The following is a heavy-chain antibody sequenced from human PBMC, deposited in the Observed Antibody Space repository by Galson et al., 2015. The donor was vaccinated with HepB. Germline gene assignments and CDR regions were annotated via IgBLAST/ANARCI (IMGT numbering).Heavy chain of an antibody. V-gene: IGHV1-69*04. Sequence: SVKVSCKASGGTFSSYAISWVRQAPGQGLEWMGRIIPILGIANYAQKFQGRVTITADKSTSTAYMELSSLRSEDTAVYYCARGVVTLGGMDVWGQGTTVTVSS. CDR1: GGTFSSYA. CDR3: ARGVVTLGGMDV. J-gene: IGHJ6*02. CDR2: IIPILGIA. D-gene: IGHD4-23*01.